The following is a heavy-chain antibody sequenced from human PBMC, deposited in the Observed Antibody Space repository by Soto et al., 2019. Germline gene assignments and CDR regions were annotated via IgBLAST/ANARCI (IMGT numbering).Heavy chain of an antibody. Sequence: QVQLQESGPGLVKPSETLSLTCSVSGGSVSNYYWSWFRQPAGKGLEWIGRIYTGGSTNYHPALKGRVTLSVDTSKNQFSLRLTSVTAADTAVYYCARANVGPPGGGSWTMPFDFWGQGTLVTVSS. CDR3: ARANVGPPGGGSWTMPFDF. CDR2: IYTGGST. D-gene: IGHD2-15*01. V-gene: IGHV4-4*07. CDR1: GGSVSNYY. J-gene: IGHJ4*02.